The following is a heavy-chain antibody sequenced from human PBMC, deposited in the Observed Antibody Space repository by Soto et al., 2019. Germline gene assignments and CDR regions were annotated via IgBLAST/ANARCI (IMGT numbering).Heavy chain of an antibody. Sequence: GGSLRLSCAASGFTFSTYWMSWVRQAPGKGLEWVANIKGDGSVTQYVASVEGRFTIPRDNAKYSLYLQMNSLRVEDTALYYCVIPTRSVRGMGVWGQGTTVTVSS. J-gene: IGHJ6*02. CDR1: GFTFSTYW. D-gene: IGHD6-6*01. V-gene: IGHV3-7*03. CDR2: IKGDGSVT. CDR3: VIPTRSVRGMGV.